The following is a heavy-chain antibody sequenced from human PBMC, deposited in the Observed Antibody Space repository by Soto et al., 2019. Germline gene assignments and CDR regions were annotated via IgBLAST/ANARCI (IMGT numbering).Heavy chain of an antibody. V-gene: IGHV3-30*04. J-gene: IGHJ4*02. CDR1: GFTFSDYP. CDR3: ARDFNGGAPDYFGY. D-gene: IGHD7-27*01. Sequence: GGALILSCAASGFTFSDYPMHWVRQAPGKGLEWVAVISYDGRVKYYVDSVKGRFTISRDDSKNTLYLQMNSLRVDDTAVYYCARDFNGGAPDYFGYWGQGTLVTVSS. CDR2: ISYDGRVK.